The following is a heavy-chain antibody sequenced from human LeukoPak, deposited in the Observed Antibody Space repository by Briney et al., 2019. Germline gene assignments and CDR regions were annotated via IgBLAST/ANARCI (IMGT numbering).Heavy chain of an antibody. CDR2: ISGSGGST. Sequence: GGSLRLPCAASGFTFSSYAMSWVRQAPGKGLEWVSAISGSGGSTYYADSVKGRFTISRDNSKNTLYLQMNSLRAEDTAVYYCARLGGGWPDWVVYYYYGMDVWGQGTTVTVSS. D-gene: IGHD6-19*01. CDR1: GFTFSSYA. V-gene: IGHV3-23*01. J-gene: IGHJ6*02. CDR3: ARLGGGWPDWVVYYYYGMDV.